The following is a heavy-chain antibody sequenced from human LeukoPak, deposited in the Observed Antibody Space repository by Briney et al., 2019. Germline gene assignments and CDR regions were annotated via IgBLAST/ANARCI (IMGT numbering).Heavy chain of an antibody. D-gene: IGHD1-26*01. CDR1: GYSFTSYW. CDR3: ARQGVGELLGNWFDP. J-gene: IGHJ5*02. V-gene: IGHV5-51*01. Sequence: GESLKISCKGSGYSFTSYWIGWVRQMPGKGLEWMGIIYPGDSDTRYSPSFQGQVTISADKSISTAYLQWSSLKASDTAMYYYARQGVGELLGNWFDPWGQGTLVTVSS. CDR2: IYPGDSDT.